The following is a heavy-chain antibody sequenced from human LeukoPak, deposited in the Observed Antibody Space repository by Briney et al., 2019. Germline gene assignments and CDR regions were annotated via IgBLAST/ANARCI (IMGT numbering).Heavy chain of an antibody. V-gene: IGHV3-23*01. CDR2: ISDSGGRT. Sequence: GGSLRLSCAASGITVSNYAMSWVRQAPGKGLEWVAGISDSGGRTNYADSVKGRFTISRDNSKNTLYLQMNSLRAEDTAVYFCARRGVVIRVVLVGFHKEAYYFDSWGQGALVTVSS. J-gene: IGHJ4*02. CDR1: GITVSNYA. CDR3: ARRGVVIRVVLVGFHKEAYYFDS. D-gene: IGHD3-10*01.